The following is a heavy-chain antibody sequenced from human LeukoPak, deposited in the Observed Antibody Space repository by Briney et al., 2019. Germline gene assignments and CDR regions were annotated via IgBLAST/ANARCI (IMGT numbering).Heavy chain of an antibody. CDR3: AKDQINGDYDQTPDF. CDR2: ISYDGSNK. CDR1: GFTFSSYG. Sequence: PGGSLRLSCAASGFTFSSYGMHWVRQAPGKGLEWVAVISYDGSNKYYADSVKGRFTISRDNSKNTLSLQMNSLRAEDTAVYYCAKDQINGDYDQTPDFWGQGTLVTVSS. J-gene: IGHJ4*02. V-gene: IGHV3-30*18. D-gene: IGHD4-17*01.